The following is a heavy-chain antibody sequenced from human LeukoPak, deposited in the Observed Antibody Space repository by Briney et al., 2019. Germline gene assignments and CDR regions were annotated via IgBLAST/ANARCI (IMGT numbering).Heavy chain of an antibody. CDR3: ARDRDDSSGYLINY. CDR1: GGSISSGDYY. CDR2: IYYSGST. Sequence: SETLSLTCTVSGGSISSGDYYWSWIRQPPGKGLEWIGYIYYSGSTYYNPSLKSRVTISVDTSKNQFSLKLSSVTAADTAVYYCARDRDDSSGYLINYWGQGTLVTVSS. J-gene: IGHJ4*02. D-gene: IGHD3-22*01. V-gene: IGHV4-30-4*01.